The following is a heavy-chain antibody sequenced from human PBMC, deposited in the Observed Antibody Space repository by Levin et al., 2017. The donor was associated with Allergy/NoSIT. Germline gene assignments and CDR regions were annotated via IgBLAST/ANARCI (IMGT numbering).Heavy chain of an antibody. CDR2: ISNNGGST. Sequence: TGGSLRLSCSASGFSFSSYAMHWVRQTPGMGLEYISAISNNGGSTYYADSVKGRFTISRDNSKNTLFLQMSSLRAEDAAVYYCVKASSNAYNSRKGGGDYWGQGTLVTVSS. CDR1: GFSFSSYA. V-gene: IGHV3-64D*06. CDR3: VKASSNAYNSRKGGGDY. D-gene: IGHD5-24*01. J-gene: IGHJ4*02.